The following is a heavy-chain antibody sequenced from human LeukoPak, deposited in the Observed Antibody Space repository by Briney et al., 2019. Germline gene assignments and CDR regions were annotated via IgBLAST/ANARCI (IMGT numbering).Heavy chain of an antibody. CDR1: GGSIGSHY. CDR2: ISDSGRT. Sequence: SETLSLTCSVSGGSIGSHYWTWIRQPPGKGLEWIGYISDSGRTNYNASLKSRVTISVDPSQNQVSLKLRSVTAADTAVYFCAGEWGRRGFGSQIDSWGQRTVVTISS. V-gene: IGHV4-59*11. D-gene: IGHD3-10*01. CDR3: AGEWGRRGFGSQIDS. J-gene: IGHJ4*02.